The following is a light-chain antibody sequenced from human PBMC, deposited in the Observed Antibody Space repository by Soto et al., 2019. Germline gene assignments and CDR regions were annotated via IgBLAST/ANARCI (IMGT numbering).Light chain of an antibody. CDR2: EVT. CDR1: SSDVGSYNH. Sequence: QSALTQPASVSGSPGQSIAISCTGTSSDVGSYNHVSWYQQYPGKAPTLMIYEVTNRPSGVSNRFSGSKSGSTASLTISGLQAEDEAEYYCNSLSATGTSYVFGTGTKVTVL. V-gene: IGLV2-14*01. CDR3: NSLSATGTSYV. J-gene: IGLJ1*01.